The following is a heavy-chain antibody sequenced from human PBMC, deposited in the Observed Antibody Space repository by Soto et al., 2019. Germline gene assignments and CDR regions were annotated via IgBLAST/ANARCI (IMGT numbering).Heavy chain of an antibody. V-gene: IGHV4-59*01. Sequence: PSETLSLTCTVSCDSISASSWSWIRQPPGKGLEWIGNIHYNGNTKYNPSLKSRVTMSVDTSKNQFSLKLISVTAADTAKYFCAREGNLGRWLQPLDFWGQGTLVTVSS. CDR3: AREGNLGRWLQPLDF. J-gene: IGHJ4*02. CDR1: CDSISASS. D-gene: IGHD5-12*01. CDR2: IHYNGNT.